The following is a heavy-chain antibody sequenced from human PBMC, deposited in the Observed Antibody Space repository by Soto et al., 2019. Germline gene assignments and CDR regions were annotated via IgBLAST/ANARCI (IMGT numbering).Heavy chain of an antibody. CDR2: ISGSGGST. V-gene: IGHV3-23*01. J-gene: IGHJ4*02. CDR1: GFTFSSYA. CDR3: AKDPPQWLPTGGYYFDY. Sequence: GGSLRLSCAASGFTFSSYAMSWVRKAPGKGLEWVSAISGSGGSTYYADSVKGRFTISRDNSKNTLYLQMNSLRAEDTAVYYCAKDPPQWLPTGGYYFDYWGQGTLVTVSS. D-gene: IGHD6-19*01.